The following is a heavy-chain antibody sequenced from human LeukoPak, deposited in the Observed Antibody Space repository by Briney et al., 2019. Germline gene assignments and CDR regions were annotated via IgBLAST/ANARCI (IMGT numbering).Heavy chain of an antibody. CDR2: ISYDGSNR. D-gene: IGHD2-2*01. Sequence: AGGSLRLSCAASEFTFSTYVMHWVGQAPGKGLEWVAFISYDGSNRYSADSVKGRFTISRDNSKNTLYLQMNSLRPEDTAVYYCARGYCTGTSCYHYLDTWGPGNLLTVSS. J-gene: IGHJ4*02. CDR1: EFTFSTYV. V-gene: IGHV3-30-3*01. CDR3: ARGYCTGTSCYHYLDT.